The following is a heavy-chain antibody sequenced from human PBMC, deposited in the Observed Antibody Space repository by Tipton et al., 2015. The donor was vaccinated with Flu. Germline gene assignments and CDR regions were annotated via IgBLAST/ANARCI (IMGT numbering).Heavy chain of an antibody. CDR3: ARHTGDSVRGVIDY. CDR2: IFHSGNS. Sequence: LRLSCAVSGYSIRSSNYYWGWIRQPPGKGLEWIGNIFHSGNSYHNPSLKSRVTMSVDTSKNQFSLRLSSVTAADTAVYYCARHTGDSVRGVIDYWGQGTLVTVSS. J-gene: IGHJ4*02. V-gene: IGHV4-38-2*01. D-gene: IGHD3-10*02. CDR1: GYSIRSSNYY.